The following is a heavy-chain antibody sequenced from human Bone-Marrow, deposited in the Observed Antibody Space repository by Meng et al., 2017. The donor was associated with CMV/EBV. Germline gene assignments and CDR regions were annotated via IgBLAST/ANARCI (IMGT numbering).Heavy chain of an antibody. V-gene: IGHV3-74*01. CDR1: GFTFSSYW. CDR3: ARVPDSSSWLGYYYYGMDV. CDR2: IKSDGSII. D-gene: IGHD6-13*01. J-gene: IGHJ6*02. Sequence: GGSLRLSCEVSGFTFSSYWMHWVRQAPGEGLVWVSRIKSDGSIISYADSVKGRFTISRDNAKNSLYLQMNSLRAEDTAVYYCARVPDSSSWLGYYYYGMDVWGQGTTVTVSS.